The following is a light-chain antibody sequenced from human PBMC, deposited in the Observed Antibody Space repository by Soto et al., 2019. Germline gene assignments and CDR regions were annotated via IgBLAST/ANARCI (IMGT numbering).Light chain of an antibody. CDR1: QSISSY. Sequence: DIQMTKSPSSLSASVGDRVTITCRTSQSISSYLNWYQHKPGKATKLLIYAASSFQSGVPSRFSGSESGTDFTLTISSLQPEDFATYYCQQTYSAPLTFGGGTKLDIK. CDR3: QQTYSAPLT. V-gene: IGKV1-39*01. CDR2: AAS. J-gene: IGKJ4*01.